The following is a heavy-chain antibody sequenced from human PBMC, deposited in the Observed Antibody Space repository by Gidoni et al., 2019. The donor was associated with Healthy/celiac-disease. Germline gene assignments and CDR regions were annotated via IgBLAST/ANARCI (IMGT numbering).Heavy chain of an antibody. CDR1: GFSLSTSGVG. CDR3: AHRPGGNKGDYFDY. J-gene: IGHJ4*02. D-gene: IGHD3-16*01. CDR2: IYWNDDK. Sequence: QITLKESGPTLVKPTQTLTLTCTFSGFSLSTSGVGVGWIRQPPGKALEWLALIYWNDDKRYSPSLKSRLTITKDTSKNQVVLTMTNMDPVDTATYYCAHRPGGNKGDYFDYWGQGTLVTVSS. V-gene: IGHV2-5*01.